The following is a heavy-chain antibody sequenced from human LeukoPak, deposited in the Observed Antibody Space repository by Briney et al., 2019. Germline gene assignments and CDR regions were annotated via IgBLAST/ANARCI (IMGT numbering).Heavy chain of an antibody. CDR3: ARRNYYDSSGAIDY. V-gene: IGHV4-39*01. J-gene: IGHJ4*02. CDR1: GGSISSGSYY. Sequence: SETLSLTCTVSGGSISSGSYYWSWIRQPAGKGLEWIGSIYYSGSTYYNPSLKSRVTISVDTSKDQFSLKLSSVTAADTAVYYCARRNYYDSSGAIDYWGQGTLVTVSS. D-gene: IGHD3-22*01. CDR2: IYYSGST.